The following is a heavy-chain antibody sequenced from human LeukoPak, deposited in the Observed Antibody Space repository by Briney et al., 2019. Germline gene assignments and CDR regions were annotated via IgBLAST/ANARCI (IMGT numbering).Heavy chain of an antibody. CDR2: INPSGGST. D-gene: IGHD2-2*01. Sequence: ASVKVSCKASGYTFTSYYMHWVRQAPGQGLEWMGIINPSGGSTSYAQKFQGRVTMTRDMSTSTVYMELSSLRSEDTAVYYCARDIRYCSSTSCPRGFDPWGQGTLVTVSS. CDR1: GYTFTSYY. CDR3: ARDIRYCSSTSCPRGFDP. V-gene: IGHV1-46*01. J-gene: IGHJ5*02.